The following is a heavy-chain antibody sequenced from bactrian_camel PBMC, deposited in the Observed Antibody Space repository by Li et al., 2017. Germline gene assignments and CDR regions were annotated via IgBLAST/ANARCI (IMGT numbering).Heavy chain of an antibody. V-gene: IGHV3S40*01. Sequence: VQLVESGGGTVKPGGSLRLSCQASGYSTSGSYCMGWFRQAPGKEREGVAFVYFGSGRTYYADSVKGRFTISHEKGKNTVYLRMNNLKPDDSGTYFCAYESGTTPDLCRRRGPGGYFGQGTQVT. D-gene: IGHD7*01. CDR1: GYSTSGSYC. CDR2: VYFGSGRT. J-gene: IGHJ4*01.